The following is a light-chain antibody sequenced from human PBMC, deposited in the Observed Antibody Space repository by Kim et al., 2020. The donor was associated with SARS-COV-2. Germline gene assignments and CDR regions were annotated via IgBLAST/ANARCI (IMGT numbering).Light chain of an antibody. J-gene: IGLJ3*02. CDR1: DIGSKS. V-gene: IGLV3-21*04. Sequence: SYELTQSPSVSMAPGETATITCGGKDIGSKSVHWYQQKPGQAPVLVIYYNNDRPSGIPVRISGSNSGNSATLTISRVEAGDEADYYCQVWDTSSDHWVFGGGTKLTVL. CDR3: QVWDTSSDHWV. CDR2: YNN.